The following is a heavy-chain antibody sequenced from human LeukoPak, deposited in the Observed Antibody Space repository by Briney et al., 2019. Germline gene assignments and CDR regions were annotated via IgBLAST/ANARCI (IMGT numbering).Heavy chain of an antibody. Sequence: PGGSLRLSCAASGFTFSSYSMNWVRQAPGKGLEWVSSISSSSSYIYYADSVKGRFTISRDNAKNSLYLQMNSLRAEDTAVYYCARDPDSSWKNFDYWGQGTLVTVSS. CDR3: ARDPDSSWKNFDY. CDR1: GFTFSSYS. J-gene: IGHJ4*02. CDR2: ISSSSSYI. V-gene: IGHV3-21*01. D-gene: IGHD6-13*01.